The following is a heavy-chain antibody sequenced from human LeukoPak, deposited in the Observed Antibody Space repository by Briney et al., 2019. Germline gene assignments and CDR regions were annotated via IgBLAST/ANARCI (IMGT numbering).Heavy chain of an antibody. CDR2: ISGSGGST. D-gene: IGHD3-22*01. J-gene: IGHJ6*02. V-gene: IGHV3-23*01. CDR1: GFTFSSCA. Sequence: GGSLRLSCAASGFTFSSCAMSWVRQAPGKGLEWVSAISGSGGSTYYADSVKGRFTISRDNFKNTLYLQMNSLRAEDTAVYYCAEDADSSGYYFYYYYGMDVWGQGTTVTVSS. CDR3: AEDADSSGYYFYYYYGMDV.